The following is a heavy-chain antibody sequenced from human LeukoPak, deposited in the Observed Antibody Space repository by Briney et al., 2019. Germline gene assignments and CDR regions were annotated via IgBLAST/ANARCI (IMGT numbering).Heavy chain of an antibody. D-gene: IGHD4-17*01. CDR3: IVFGDSNH. CDR2: ISYDGGNK. Sequence: GGSLRLSCAASGFTFSSYAMHWVRQAPGKGLEWVAVISYDGGNKYYADSVKGRFTISRDNSKNTLYLQINSLRVEDTAVYYCIVFGDSNHWGQGTLVTVSS. V-gene: IGHV3-30*14. J-gene: IGHJ5*02. CDR1: GFTFSSYA.